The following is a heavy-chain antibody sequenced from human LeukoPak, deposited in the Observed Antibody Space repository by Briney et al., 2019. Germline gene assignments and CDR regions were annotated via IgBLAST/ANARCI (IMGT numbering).Heavy chain of an antibody. CDR1: GYSFTSYW. D-gene: IGHD2-2*01. V-gene: IGHV5-51*01. CDR3: ARLIRPYCSSTSCPNNWFDP. Sequence: KPGESLKISCKGSGYSFTSYWIGWVRQMPGKGLEWMGIIYTGDSDTIYSPSFQGQVTISADKSISTAYLQWSSLKASDTAMYYCARLIRPYCSSTSCPNNWFDPWGQGTLVTVSS. J-gene: IGHJ5*02. CDR2: IYTGDSDT.